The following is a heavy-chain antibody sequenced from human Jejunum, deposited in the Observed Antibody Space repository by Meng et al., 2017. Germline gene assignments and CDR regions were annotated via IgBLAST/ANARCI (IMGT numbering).Heavy chain of an antibody. D-gene: IGHD2-2*01. V-gene: IGHV5-51*01. CDR2: IFPGVSDT. CDR3: VRGGCSINSCYGDNYYYYPMDT. CDR1: GYPLRSFW. Sequence: GGDPKTPREAPGYPLRSFWIVWVRQMPAKGVEWMGVIFPGVSDTRYSPSFQGQVTISVDKSVSTAYLQWSSLKAPDTAIYYCVRGGCSINSCYGDNYYYYPMDTWGQGTLVTVSS. J-gene: IGHJ6*02.